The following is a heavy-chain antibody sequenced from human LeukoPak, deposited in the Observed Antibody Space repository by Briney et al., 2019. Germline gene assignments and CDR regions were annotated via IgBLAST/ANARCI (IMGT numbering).Heavy chain of an antibody. D-gene: IGHD2-15*01. CDR2: IYHTGTT. J-gene: IGHJ3*02. CDR1: GYSISSGYY. V-gene: IGHV4-38-2*02. CDR3: ARVLGYCSGGSCDAFDI. Sequence: KPSETLSLTCSVSGYSISSGYYWGWIRQPPGKGLEWIGTIYHTGTTYYSPSLKSRVTISVDRSKNQFSLKLSSVTAADTAVYYCARVLGYCSGGSCDAFDIWGQGTMVTVSS.